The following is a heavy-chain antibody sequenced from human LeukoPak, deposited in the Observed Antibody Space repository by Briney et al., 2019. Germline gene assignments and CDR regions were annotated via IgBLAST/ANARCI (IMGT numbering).Heavy chain of an antibody. CDR3: AKDQRSGEYDYGRGPFDM. D-gene: IGHD3-16*01. CDR2: VSSSGNSA. Sequence: RAGGSLRLSCATSGFTFSNYAMGWVRQVPGKGLEWVSAVSSSGNSAVYTDSVRGRFTISRDNSKNTILLQMNSLRAEDTAVYHCAKDQRSGEYDYGRGPFDMWGQGTMVTVSS. CDR1: GFTFSNYA. J-gene: IGHJ3*02. V-gene: IGHV3-23*01.